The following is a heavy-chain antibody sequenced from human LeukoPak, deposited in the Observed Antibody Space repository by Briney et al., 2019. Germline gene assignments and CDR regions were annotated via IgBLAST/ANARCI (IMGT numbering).Heavy chain of an antibody. V-gene: IGHV1-69*05. D-gene: IGHD5-18*01. Sequence: GSSVKVSCKASGGTFSSYAISWVRQAPGQGLEWMGGIIPIFGTANYAQKSQGRVTITTDESTSTAYMELSSLRSEDTAVYYCARVVDTAMVPGWFDPWGQGTLVTVSS. J-gene: IGHJ5*02. CDR3: ARVVDTAMVPGWFDP. CDR2: IIPIFGTA. CDR1: GGTFSSYA.